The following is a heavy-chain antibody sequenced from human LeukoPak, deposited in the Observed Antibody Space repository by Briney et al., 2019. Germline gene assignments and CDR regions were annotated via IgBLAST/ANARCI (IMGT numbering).Heavy chain of an antibody. Sequence: QSGGSLRLSCAASGFTFSTYSMNWVRQAPGKGLEWVSYISSSSSIIYYADSVKGRFTISRDNAKNSLYLQMNSLRAEDTAVYYCARVPLYTRSYYFDYWGQGTLVTVSS. J-gene: IGHJ4*02. D-gene: IGHD6-13*01. CDR1: GFTFSTYS. CDR3: ARVPLYTRSYYFDY. V-gene: IGHV3-48*01. CDR2: ISSSSSII.